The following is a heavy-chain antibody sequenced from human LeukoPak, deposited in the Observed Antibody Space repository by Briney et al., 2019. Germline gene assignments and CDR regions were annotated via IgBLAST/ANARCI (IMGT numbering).Heavy chain of an antibody. Sequence: PGGSLRHSCAASGFTFRSYPMNWVRQGPGRGLEWVSAISGHGDSTYYADSAKGRFTISRDNSQNTLWLQMSSLRAEDTAVYYCAKGDYGGDFRYFDYWGQGTLVTVSS. CDR1: GFTFRSYP. V-gene: IGHV3-23*01. CDR3: AKGDYGGDFRYFDY. D-gene: IGHD4-23*01. J-gene: IGHJ4*02. CDR2: ISGHGDST.